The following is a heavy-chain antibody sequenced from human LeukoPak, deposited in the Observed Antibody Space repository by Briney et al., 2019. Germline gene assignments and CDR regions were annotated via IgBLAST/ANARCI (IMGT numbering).Heavy chain of an antibody. Sequence: PGGSLRLSCAASGFTFSNAWMSWVRQAPGKGLEWVGRIKSKTDGGTTDYAAPMKGRFTISRDDSKNTLYLQMNSLKTEDTAVYYCTTIRGYDFWSGRYYFDCWGQGTLVTVSS. V-gene: IGHV3-15*01. CDR3: TTIRGYDFWSGRYYFDC. D-gene: IGHD3-3*01. CDR2: IKSKTDGGTT. CDR1: GFTFSNAW. J-gene: IGHJ4*02.